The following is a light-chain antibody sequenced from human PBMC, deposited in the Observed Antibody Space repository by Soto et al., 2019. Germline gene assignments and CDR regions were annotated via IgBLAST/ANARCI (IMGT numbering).Light chain of an antibody. CDR1: SSDVGSYNL. CDR2: EVS. CDR3: CSYSGSINYV. Sequence: ALTQPASVSGSPGQSITISCTGTSSDVGSYNLVSWYQQHPGKAPKLMIYEVSKRPSGVSNRFSGSKSGNTASLTISGLQAEDEADYYCCSYSGSINYVFGTGSMVTVL. V-gene: IGLV2-23*02. J-gene: IGLJ1*01.